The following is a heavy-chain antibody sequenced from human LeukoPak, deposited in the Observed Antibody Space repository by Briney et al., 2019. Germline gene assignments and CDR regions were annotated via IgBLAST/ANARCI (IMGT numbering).Heavy chain of an antibody. J-gene: IGHJ6*03. Sequence: PGGSLRLSCAASGFIVSSSYMNWVRQAPGKGLEWVSVIYSGGHTYYTDSVKGRFTISRDNSKNTLYLYMNSLRPDDTAVYYCARSTRDGYNHYHYYYMDVWGKGTTVTVSS. CDR1: GFIVSSSY. D-gene: IGHD5-24*01. CDR3: ARSTRDGYNHYHYYYMDV. V-gene: IGHV3-53*01. CDR2: IYSGGHT.